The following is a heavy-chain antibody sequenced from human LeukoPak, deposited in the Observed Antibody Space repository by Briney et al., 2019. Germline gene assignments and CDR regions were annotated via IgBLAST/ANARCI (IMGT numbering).Heavy chain of an antibody. CDR1: GGSISSYY. Sequence: PSETLSLTCTVSGGSISSYYWSWIRQPPGKGLEWIGYIYYSGSTNYNPSLKSRVTISVDTSKNQFSLKLSSVTAADTAVYYCARGDCGGDCYPYYYYGMDVWGQGTTVTVSS. V-gene: IGHV4-59*01. J-gene: IGHJ6*02. CDR3: ARGDCGGDCYPYYYYGMDV. D-gene: IGHD2-21*02. CDR2: IYYSGST.